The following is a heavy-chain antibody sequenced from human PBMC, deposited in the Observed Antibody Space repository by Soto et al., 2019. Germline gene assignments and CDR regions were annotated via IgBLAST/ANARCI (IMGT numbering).Heavy chain of an antibody. CDR2: ISAYNGNT. J-gene: IGHJ6*02. V-gene: IGHV1-18*01. CDR3: ARQLEHVAAKVGMDV. D-gene: IGHD1-26*01. CDR1: GYTYTSYG. Sequence: QVQLVQSGAEVKKPGASVKVSCKASGYTYTSYGISWVRQALGQGLEWMGWISAYNGNTNYAQKLQGRVTMTTDTTTSTAYMELRSMRSDDTAVYDCARQLEHVAAKVGMDVWGQGTTVTVSS.